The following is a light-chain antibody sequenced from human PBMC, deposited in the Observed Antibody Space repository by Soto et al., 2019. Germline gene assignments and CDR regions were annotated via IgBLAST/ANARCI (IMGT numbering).Light chain of an antibody. CDR3: QQYNNWPPGT. J-gene: IGKJ5*01. CDR2: GAS. Sequence: EIVMTQSPATLSVSPGERATLSCRASQSVSSNLAWYQQKPGQAPRLLIYGASTRATGIPARFSGSGSGTEFTLTISSLQSEDCAVYYCQQYNNWPPGTFGQGTLLEIK. V-gene: IGKV3D-15*01. CDR1: QSVSSN.